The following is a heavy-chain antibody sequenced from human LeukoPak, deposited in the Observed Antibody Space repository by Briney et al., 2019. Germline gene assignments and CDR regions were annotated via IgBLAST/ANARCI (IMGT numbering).Heavy chain of an antibody. J-gene: IGHJ4*02. CDR1: GGSLRAYH. Sequence: SDPLSLTRGVYGGSLRAYHWTQSRQPPGKGPESIGELYHSGMTLYTTSLKRRVTISVDESKTQFSLKLSSVTAADTAVYYCARDLVENSRCHAFWGQAMLVIVSS. V-gene: IGHV4-34*01. CDR3: ARDLVENSRCHAF. D-gene: IGHD2-15*01. CDR2: LYHSGMT.